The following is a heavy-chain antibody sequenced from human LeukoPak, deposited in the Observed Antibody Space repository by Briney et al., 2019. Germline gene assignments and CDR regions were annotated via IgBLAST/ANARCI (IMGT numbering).Heavy chain of an antibody. Sequence: GECLKISCRGSGYRFTNYWIAWVRQIPGKGLEWMGIIYPGDSDIRYSPSFQGHVTISADKSSSTAYLQWSSLKASDTAMYYCAKRGATLGEFDPWGQGTLVTVSS. D-gene: IGHD5-24*01. J-gene: IGHJ5*02. CDR1: GYRFTNYW. CDR3: AKRGATLGEFDP. V-gene: IGHV5-51*01. CDR2: IYPGDSDI.